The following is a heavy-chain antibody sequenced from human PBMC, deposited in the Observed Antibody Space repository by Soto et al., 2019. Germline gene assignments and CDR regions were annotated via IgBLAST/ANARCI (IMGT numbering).Heavy chain of an antibody. J-gene: IGHJ5*02. D-gene: IGHD1-26*01. CDR2: IYYSGST. CDR3: ARGGTVGATLGWFDP. Sequence: QVQLQESGPGLVKPSQTLSLTCTVSGGSISSGGYYWSWIRQHPGKGLEWIEYIYYSGSTYYTPSLKGRVTTSVDTSKNQFSLKRSSVTATDTAVYYCARGGTVGATLGWFDPWGQGTLVVVSS. V-gene: IGHV4-31*03. CDR1: GGSISSGGYY.